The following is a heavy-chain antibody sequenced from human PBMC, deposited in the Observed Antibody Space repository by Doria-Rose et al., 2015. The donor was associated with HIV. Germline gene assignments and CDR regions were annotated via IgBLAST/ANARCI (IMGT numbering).Heavy chain of an antibody. D-gene: IGHD3-16*01. CDR1: GFSFIGYK. J-gene: IGHJ6*01. CDR3: AREGPYISSSGLDV. Sequence: VESGGGLVKPGGSLRLSCAASGFSFIGYKLLWVRQAPGKGLEWVSSISASGTYIFFGDSVKGRFTISRDNAKNSVYLQMNSLRVEDTGIYYCAREGPYISSSGLDVWGQGTTVTVSS. V-gene: IGHV3-21*03. CDR2: ISASGTYI.